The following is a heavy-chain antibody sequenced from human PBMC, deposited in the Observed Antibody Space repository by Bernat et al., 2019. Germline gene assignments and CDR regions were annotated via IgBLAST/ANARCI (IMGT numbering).Heavy chain of an antibody. CDR2: IWYDGSNK. Sequence: QVQLVESGGGVVQSGGSLRLSCAASGFTFRSHGMHWVRQAPGKGLEWVAVIWYDGSNKYYADSAKGRFTISRDNSKNTLYLQMNSLRAEDTAVYYCARDPYFGSGYFDYWGQGTLVTVSS. D-gene: IGHD2-21*01. CDR3: ARDPYFGSGYFDY. CDR1: GFTFRSHG. V-gene: IGHV3-33*01. J-gene: IGHJ4*02.